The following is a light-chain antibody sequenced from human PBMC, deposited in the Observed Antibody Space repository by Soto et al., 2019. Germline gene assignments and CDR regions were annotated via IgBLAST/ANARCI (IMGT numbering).Light chain of an antibody. CDR3: HQRYNWPRVT. Sequence: IVLTQSPATLSLSQGERVTLSCRASQSVSNSLAWYQQKPGQPPRLLIYDVSNRATGIPARFSGSGSGTDFTLTITSLEPEDFAVYFCHQRYNWPRVTFGQGTRLEIK. CDR1: QSVSNS. V-gene: IGKV3-11*01. CDR2: DVS. J-gene: IGKJ5*01.